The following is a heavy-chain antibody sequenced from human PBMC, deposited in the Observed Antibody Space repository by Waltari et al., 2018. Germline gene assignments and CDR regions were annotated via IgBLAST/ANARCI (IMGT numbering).Heavy chain of an antibody. CDR3: AREMQMAAFDV. Sequence: QLQLQESGPGLLKASETLSLICSVSGDYINDRSYYWSWIRLPPGKGLEWIGTIFYSGSSFPNPSLKSRVSISLDASKNQVSLRLNSLTAADTAVYYCAREMQMAAFDVWGQGTMVAVSS. J-gene: IGHJ3*01. CDR2: IFYSGSS. CDR1: GDYINDRSYY. V-gene: IGHV4-39*07.